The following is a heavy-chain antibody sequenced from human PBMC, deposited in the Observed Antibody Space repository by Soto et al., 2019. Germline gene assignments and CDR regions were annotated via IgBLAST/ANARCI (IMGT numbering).Heavy chain of an antibody. CDR1: GFIVSSNY. J-gene: IGHJ4*02. Sequence: EVRLVESGGGLVQPGGSLRLSCAASGFIVSSNYMTWVRQAPGKGLEWVSLLYSGGATHYAASVKGRFTISSHSSQNTLFLQMNRLRTEDTATYYCVRGRYGSQIHWGQGTKVTVSS. CDR3: VRGRYGSQIH. CDR2: LYSGGAT. D-gene: IGHD3-10*01. V-gene: IGHV3-53*04.